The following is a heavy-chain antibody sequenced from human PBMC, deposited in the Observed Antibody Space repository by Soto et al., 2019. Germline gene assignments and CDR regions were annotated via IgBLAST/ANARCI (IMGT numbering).Heavy chain of an antibody. CDR2: ITDSGGST. CDR3: AKAATVVTLYYFDY. Sequence: WGALLVSCAASVFTFNNYGMSWVRQAPGKGLEWVSAITDSGGSTYYADSVKGRFTISRDNSKNTVYLQMNSLRAEDTAVYYCAKAATVVTLYYFDYWGQGTMVTVSS. CDR1: VFTFNNYG. D-gene: IGHD4-17*01. J-gene: IGHJ4*02. V-gene: IGHV3-23*01.